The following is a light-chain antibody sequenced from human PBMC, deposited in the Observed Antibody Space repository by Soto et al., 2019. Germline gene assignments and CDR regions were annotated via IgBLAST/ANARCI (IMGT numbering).Light chain of an antibody. Sequence: DIQMTQSPSTHSASVAXRKTIPCLASQTISSWLAWYQQKPGKAPNLLIYDASTLERGVPSRFSGTGSGTEFTLTFDRLQPDDFATSYCQQYHTSSIPFGQGTRLEI. V-gene: IGKV1-5*01. J-gene: IGKJ5*01. CDR1: QTISSW. CDR2: DAS. CDR3: QQYHTSSIP.